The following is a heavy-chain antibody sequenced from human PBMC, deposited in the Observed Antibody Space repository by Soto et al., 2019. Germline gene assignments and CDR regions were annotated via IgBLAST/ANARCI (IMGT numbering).Heavy chain of an antibody. V-gene: IGHV3-21*01. CDR1: GFSFSSHS. Sequence: EVQLVESGGGMVKPGGSLRLSCAASGFSFSSHSMNWVRQAPEKGLEWVSSIGDISTFIYYADSVKGRFTISRDNAKNSLFLQMNSLRAEDTAVYFCARDQKYLRHGYSDYWGQGTLVTVSS. CDR2: IGDISTFI. D-gene: IGHD5-12*01. CDR3: ARDQKYLRHGYSDY. J-gene: IGHJ4*02.